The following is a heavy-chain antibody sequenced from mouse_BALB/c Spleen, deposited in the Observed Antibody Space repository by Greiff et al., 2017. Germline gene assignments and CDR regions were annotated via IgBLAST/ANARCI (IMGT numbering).Heavy chain of an antibody. D-gene: IGHD1-1*01. J-gene: IGHJ4*01. V-gene: IGHV5-6-4*01. CDR1: GFTFSSYT. Sequence: DVMLVESGGGLVKPGGSLKLSCAASGFTFSSYTMSWVRQTPEKRLEWVATISSGGSYTYYPDSVKGRFTISRDNAKNTLYLQMSSLKSEDTAMYYCTRARDYYGSSYDYYAMDYWGQGTSVTVSS. CDR2: ISSGGSYT. CDR3: TRARDYYGSSYDYYAMDY.